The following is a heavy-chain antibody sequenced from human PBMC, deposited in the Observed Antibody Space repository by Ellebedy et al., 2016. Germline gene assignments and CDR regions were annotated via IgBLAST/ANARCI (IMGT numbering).Heavy chain of an antibody. CDR1: GFTFSSYA. CDR2: IKQDGSEK. V-gene: IGHV3-7*01. D-gene: IGHD1-1*01. CDR3: ARDLNWNGVGYFDY. J-gene: IGHJ4*02. Sequence: GESLKISCAASGFTFSSYAMSWVRQAPGKGLEWVANIKQDGSEKYYVDSVKGRFTISRDNAKNSLYLQMNSLRAEDTAVYYCARDLNWNGVGYFDYWGQGTLVTVSS.